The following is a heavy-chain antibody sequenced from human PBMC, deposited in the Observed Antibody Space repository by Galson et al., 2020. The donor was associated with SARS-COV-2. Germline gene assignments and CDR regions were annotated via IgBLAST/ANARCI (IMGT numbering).Heavy chain of an antibody. D-gene: IGHD3-22*01. CDR2: ISRSSSYI. CDR3: AREARFDSTGYDPLDY. Sequence: NSGGSLRLSCAASGFTFSSYSMNWVRQAPGKGLEWVSSISRSSSYIYSADSVKGRFTISRDNAKNSLYLQMNSLRAEDTAIYYCAREARFDSTGYDPLDYWGQGILVTVSS. V-gene: IGHV3-21*01. CDR1: GFTFSSYS. J-gene: IGHJ4*02.